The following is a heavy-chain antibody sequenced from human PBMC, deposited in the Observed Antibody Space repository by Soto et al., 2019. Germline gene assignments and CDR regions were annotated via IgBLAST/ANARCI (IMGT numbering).Heavy chain of an antibody. CDR1: GFTFSSYG. V-gene: IGHV3-30*18. D-gene: IGHD2-15*01. CDR3: AKIVFVVVVAATPHRAFDY. CDR2: ISYDGSNK. J-gene: IGHJ4*02. Sequence: PGGSLRLSCAASGFTFSSYGMHWVRQAPGKGLEWVAVISYDGSNKYYAESVKGRFTISRDNSKNTLYLQMNSLRAEDTAVYYCAKIVFVVVVAATPHRAFDYWGQGTLVTVSS.